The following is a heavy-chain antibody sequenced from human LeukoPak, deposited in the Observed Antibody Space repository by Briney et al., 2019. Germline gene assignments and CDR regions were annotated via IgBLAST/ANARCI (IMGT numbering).Heavy chain of an antibody. CDR1: GVSISSYY. J-gene: IGHJ4*02. Sequence: SETLSLTCTVSGVSISSYYWSWIRQPAGKGLEWIGRIYTTGSTNYNPSLKSRLTISVDTSKNQFSLRLSSVTAADTAVYYCARMGISGWSRYFFDYWGQGTPVTVSS. CDR2: IYTTGST. V-gene: IGHV4-4*07. D-gene: IGHD6-19*01. CDR3: ARMGISGWSRYFFDY.